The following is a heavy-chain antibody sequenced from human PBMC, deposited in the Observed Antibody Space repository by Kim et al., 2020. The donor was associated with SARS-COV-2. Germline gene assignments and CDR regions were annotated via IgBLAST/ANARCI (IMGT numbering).Heavy chain of an antibody. CDR3: ARDSTYYCDSSGLGP. D-gene: IGHD3-22*01. V-gene: IGHV3-74*01. CDR1: GFTFSSYW. CDR2: INSDGSST. J-gene: IGHJ5*02. Sequence: GGSLRLSCAASGFTFSSYWMHWVRQAPGKGLVWVSRINSDGSSTSYADSVKGRFTISRDNAKNTLYLQMNRLRAEDTAVYYCARDSTYYCDSSGLGPWGRGTLVTVSS.